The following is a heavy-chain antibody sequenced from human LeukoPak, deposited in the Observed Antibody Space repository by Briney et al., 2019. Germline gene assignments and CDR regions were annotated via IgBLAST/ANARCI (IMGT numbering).Heavy chain of an antibody. CDR3: ARSVYDFWSGYYTQPFDY. V-gene: IGHV3-64*01. CDR1: GFTFSSYA. D-gene: IGHD3-3*01. Sequence: PPGGSLRLSCAASGFTFSSYAMHWVRQAPGQGLEYVSAISSNGGSTYYANSVKGRFTISRDNSKNTLYLQMGSLRAEDMAVYYCARSVYDFWSGYYTQPFDYWGQGTLVTVSS. J-gene: IGHJ4*02. CDR2: ISSNGGST.